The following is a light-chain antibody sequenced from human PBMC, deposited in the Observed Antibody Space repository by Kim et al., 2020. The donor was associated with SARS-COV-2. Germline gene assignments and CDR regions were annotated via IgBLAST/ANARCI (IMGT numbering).Light chain of an antibody. J-gene: IGKJ1*01. CDR2: AAA. Sequence: IGDRVTITCRTSQDIANSLAWYQQKPGKVPQVLIYAAATLQSGVPSRFSGSGSGTEFTLTIGSLQTEDVATYYCQKYNSAPWTFGPGTKVDIK. CDR1: QDIANS. V-gene: IGKV1-27*01. CDR3: QKYNSAPWT.